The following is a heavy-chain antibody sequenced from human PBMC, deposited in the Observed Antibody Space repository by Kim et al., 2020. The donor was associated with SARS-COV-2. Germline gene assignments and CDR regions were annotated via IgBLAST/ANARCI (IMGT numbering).Heavy chain of an antibody. V-gene: IGHV3-30*04. J-gene: IGHJ6*02. CDR3: ARDRGIACAQWLVRGARCYYYGMDV. Sequence: GGSLRLSCAASGFTFSSYAMHWVRQAPGKGLEWVAVISYDGSNKYYADSVKGRFTISRDNSKNTLYLQMNSLRAEDTAVYYCARDRGIACAQWLVRGARCYYYGMDVWGQGATVTVSS. D-gene: IGHD6-19*01. CDR2: ISYDGSNK. CDR1: GFTFSSYA.